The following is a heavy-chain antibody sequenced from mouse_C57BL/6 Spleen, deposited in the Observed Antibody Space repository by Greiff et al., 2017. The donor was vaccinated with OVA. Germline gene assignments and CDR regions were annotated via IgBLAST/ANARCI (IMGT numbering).Heavy chain of an antibody. CDR1: GFTFTDYY. Sequence: DVQLQESGGGLVQPGGSLSLSCAASGFTFTDYYMSWVRQPPGKALEWLGFIRNKANGYTTAYSASVKGRFTISRDNSQSILYLQMNALRAEDSATYYCARYRIYDGDAMDYWGQGTSVTVSS. V-gene: IGHV7-3*01. CDR2: IRNKANGYTT. CDR3: ARYRIYDGDAMDY. D-gene: IGHD2-1*01. J-gene: IGHJ4*01.